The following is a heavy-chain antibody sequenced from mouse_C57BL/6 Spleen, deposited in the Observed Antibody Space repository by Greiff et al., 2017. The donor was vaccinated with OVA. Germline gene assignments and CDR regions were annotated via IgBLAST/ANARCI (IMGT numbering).Heavy chain of an antibody. V-gene: IGHV5-9*01. CDR1: GFTFSSYT. CDR2: ISGGGGNT. D-gene: IGHD1-1*01. CDR3: AIPPITTVVGEDYFDY. Sequence: EVKLVESGGGLVKPGGSLKLSCAASGFTFSSYTMSWVRQTPEKRLEWVGTISGGGGNTYYTDSVKGRFTISRNNSKNTLYLQISRLRSENTALYYCAIPPITTVVGEDYFDYWGQGTTLTVSS. J-gene: IGHJ2*01.